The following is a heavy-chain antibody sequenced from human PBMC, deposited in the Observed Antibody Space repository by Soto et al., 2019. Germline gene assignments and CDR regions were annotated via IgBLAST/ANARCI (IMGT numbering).Heavy chain of an antibody. CDR3: ARENYYGGHVIGSLDL. V-gene: IGHV3-30-3*01. CDR2: VSSEGGTQ. D-gene: IGHD3-22*01. J-gene: IGHJ2*01. Sequence: QVQLVESGGGVVQPGKSLRLSCTASGFTFSSYAMQWVRQAQGKGLEWVAVVSSEGGTQFYADSVKGRFTISRDNSKSSLYLQISSLTTEDAAIYYCARENYYGGHVIGSLDLWGRGTLVSVSS. CDR1: GFTFSSYA.